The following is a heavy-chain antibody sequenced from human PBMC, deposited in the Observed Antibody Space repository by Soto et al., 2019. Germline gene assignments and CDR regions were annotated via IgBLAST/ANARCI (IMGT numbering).Heavy chain of an antibody. D-gene: IGHD6-19*01. CDR1: GFTFSSYW. Sequence: EVQLVESGGGLVQPEGSLRLSCAASGFTFSSYWMHWVRQAPGKGLVWVSRINSDGSSTSYADSVEGRFTISRDNAKNTLYLQMNSLRAEDTAIYYCARVQLRSTGWYPWGQGTLVTVSS. CDR3: ARVQLRSTGWYP. CDR2: INSDGSST. J-gene: IGHJ5*02. V-gene: IGHV3-74*01.